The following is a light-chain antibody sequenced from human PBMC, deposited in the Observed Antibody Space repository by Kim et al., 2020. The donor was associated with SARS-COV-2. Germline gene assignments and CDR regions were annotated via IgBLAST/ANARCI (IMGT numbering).Light chain of an antibody. V-gene: IGLV2-8*01. CDR2: EVT. Sequence: GQSVTISCPGTRSDVGGYNYVSWYQQHPGKVPKLMIYEVTKRPSGVPDRFSGSKSGNTASLTVSGLQAEDEADYYCSSYAGSNNLVFGGGTQLTVL. CDR1: RSDVGGYNY. J-gene: IGLJ2*01. CDR3: SSYAGSNNLV.